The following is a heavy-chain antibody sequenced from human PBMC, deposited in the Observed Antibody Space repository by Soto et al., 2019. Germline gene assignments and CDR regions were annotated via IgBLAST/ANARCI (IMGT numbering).Heavy chain of an antibody. CDR3: AEDSVRDIGRGLDV. V-gene: IGHV1-69*01. D-gene: IGHD2-15*01. CDR1: GWTYSIYA. J-gene: IGHJ6*01. CDR2: ISHSFGPA. Sequence: APVKVYCTSAGWTYSIYAISWVRQAIRQGLECMGGISHSFGPAHYAQNLQGRATITAAESTSTAYMELSSLRSEDTAVYFCAEDSVRDIGRGLDVWRNGSTVIVSP.